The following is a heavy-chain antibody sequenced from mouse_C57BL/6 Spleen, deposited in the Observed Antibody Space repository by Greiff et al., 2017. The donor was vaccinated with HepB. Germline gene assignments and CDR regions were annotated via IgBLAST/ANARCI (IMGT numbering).Heavy chain of an antibody. CDR1: GFSLTSYG. J-gene: IGHJ4*01. Sequence: QVQLKESGPGLVQPSQSLSITCTVSGFSLTSYGVHWVRQSPGKGLEWLGVIWSGGSTDYNAAFISRLSISKDNSKSQVFFKMNSLQADDTAIYYCARPSYYSNYGYAMDYWGQGTSVTVSS. D-gene: IGHD2-5*01. CDR3: ARPSYYSNYGYAMDY. V-gene: IGHV2-2*01. CDR2: IWSGGST.